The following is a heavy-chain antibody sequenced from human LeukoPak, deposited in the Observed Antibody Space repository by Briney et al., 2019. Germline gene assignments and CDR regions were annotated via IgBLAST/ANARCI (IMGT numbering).Heavy chain of an antibody. Sequence: PGGSLRLSCAASGLIFGDYAMHWVRQAPGKGLEWVAAIAFDDTDRYYIDSVKGRFTISRDDSKNTLYLHMTSLRAEDTAVYYCTNSDDYGDYWGQGTLVTVSS. CDR2: IAFDDTDR. V-gene: IGHV3-30*04. J-gene: IGHJ4*02. CDR1: GLIFGDYA. CDR3: TNSDDYGDY.